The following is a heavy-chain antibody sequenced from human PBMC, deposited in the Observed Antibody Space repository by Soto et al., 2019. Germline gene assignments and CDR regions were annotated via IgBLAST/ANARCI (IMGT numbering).Heavy chain of an antibody. Sequence: QVQLVQSGAEAKKPGASVKVSCKASGYTFTSYGISWVRQAPGQGLEWMGWISAYNGNTNYAQKLQGRVTMTTDTSTSTAYMELRSLRSDDTAVYYCARDLEDYYDSSGYYHGDYWGQGTLVTVSS. D-gene: IGHD3-22*01. CDR3: ARDLEDYYDSSGYYHGDY. J-gene: IGHJ4*02. V-gene: IGHV1-18*01. CDR1: GYTFTSYG. CDR2: ISAYNGNT.